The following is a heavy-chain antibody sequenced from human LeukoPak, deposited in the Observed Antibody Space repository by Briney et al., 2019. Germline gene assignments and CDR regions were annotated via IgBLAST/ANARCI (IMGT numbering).Heavy chain of an antibody. CDR3: ARRAGAYSHPYDY. D-gene: IGHD4/OR15-4a*01. Sequence: AGGSLRLSCAASGFIFSDYYMSWIRQAPGKGLEWVSYISSSGSTIYYADSVKGRFTISRDNAKDSLYLQMNSLRAEDTAVYYCARRAGAYSHPYDYWGQGTLVTVSS. V-gene: IGHV3-11*01. CDR1: GFIFSDYY. CDR2: ISSSGSTI. J-gene: IGHJ4*02.